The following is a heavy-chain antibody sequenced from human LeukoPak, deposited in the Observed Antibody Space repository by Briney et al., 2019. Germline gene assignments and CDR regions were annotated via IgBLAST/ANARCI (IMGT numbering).Heavy chain of an antibody. CDR2: ISGSGGST. D-gene: IGHD3-22*01. V-gene: IGHV3-23*01. CDR1: GFTFSSYA. CDR3: AKEEPYYYDSSGYYDY. Sequence: GSLRLSCAASGFTFSSYAMSWVRQAPGKGLEWVSAISGSGGSTYYADSVKGRFTISRDNSKNTLYLQMNSLRAEDTAVYYCAKEEPYYYDSSGYYDYWGQGTLVTVSS. J-gene: IGHJ4*02.